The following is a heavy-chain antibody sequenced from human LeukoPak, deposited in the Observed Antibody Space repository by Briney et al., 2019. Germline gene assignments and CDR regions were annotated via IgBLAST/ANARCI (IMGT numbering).Heavy chain of an antibody. J-gene: IGHJ6*02. CDR2: INHSGST. CDR3: ARSRRTYYYGSGINTAKYYYYGMDV. V-gene: IGHV4-34*01. D-gene: IGHD3-10*01. CDR1: GGSFSGYY. Sequence: SETLSLTCALYGGSFSGYYWSWIRQPPGKGLEWIGEINHSGSTNYNPSLKSRVTISVDTSKNQFSLKLSSVTAADTAVYYCARSRRTYYYGSGINTAKYYYYGMDVWGQGTTVTVSS.